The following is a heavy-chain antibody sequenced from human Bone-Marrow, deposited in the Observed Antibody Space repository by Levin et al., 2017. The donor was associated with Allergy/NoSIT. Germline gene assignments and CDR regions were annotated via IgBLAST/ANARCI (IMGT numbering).Heavy chain of an antibody. V-gene: IGHV4-30-4*01. Sequence: KPSETLSLTCTVSGDSTRSGDYYWTWVRQSPGKGLECIGNIYHSGSTYYNPSLKSRVTISIDTSKNQFSLKLSSVSAADTAVYYCARDRSGVRGYGMDVWGQGATVTVSS. CDR2: IYHSGST. J-gene: IGHJ6*02. D-gene: IGHD2-15*01. CDR3: ARDRSGVRGYGMDV. CDR1: GDSTRSGDYY.